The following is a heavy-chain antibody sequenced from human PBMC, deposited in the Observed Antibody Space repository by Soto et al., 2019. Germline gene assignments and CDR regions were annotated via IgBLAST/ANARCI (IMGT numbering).Heavy chain of an antibody. D-gene: IGHD2-2*01. V-gene: IGHV4-59*08. CDR1: GGCLSCYY. Sequence: SETLSLTCTASGGCLSCYYWRWIRQPPGKGLEWIGYIYYSGSTNYNPPLKSRVTISVDTSKNQFSLKLSSVTAADTAVYYCARHPPEFYCSSTSCFHYYFDYWGQGTLVTVSS. CDR3: ARHPPEFYCSSTSCFHYYFDY. J-gene: IGHJ4*02. CDR2: IYYSGST.